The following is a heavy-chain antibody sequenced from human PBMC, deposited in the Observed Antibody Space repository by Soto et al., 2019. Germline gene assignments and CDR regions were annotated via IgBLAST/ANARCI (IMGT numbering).Heavy chain of an antibody. D-gene: IGHD5-18*01. CDR1: GFTVSSNY. Sequence: GGSLRHCCAASGFTVSSNYMSWVRQAPGKGLELVSVIYSGGSTHYADSVKGRFTISRDNSKNTLYLQMNSLRAEDTAVYYCGITHGPGYGHGAQNDYRGQGTLDTVSS. J-gene: IGHJ4*01. CDR3: GITHGPGYGHGAQNDY. V-gene: IGHV3-53*01. CDR2: IYSGGST.